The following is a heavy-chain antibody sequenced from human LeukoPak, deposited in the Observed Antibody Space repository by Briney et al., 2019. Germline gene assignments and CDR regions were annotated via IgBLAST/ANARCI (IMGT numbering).Heavy chain of an antibody. J-gene: IGHJ4*02. CDR2: IYPGDSDT. Sequence: GESLQISCRGSAYSFTSYCTGWVPQMPGKGLEWMGIIYPGDSDTRYSPSFQGQVTISADKSISTAYLQWSSLKASDTAMYYCARPPYCSSTSCYYDYWGQGTLVTVSS. CDR3: ARPPYCSSTSCYYDY. CDR1: AYSFTSYC. D-gene: IGHD2-2*01. V-gene: IGHV5-51*01.